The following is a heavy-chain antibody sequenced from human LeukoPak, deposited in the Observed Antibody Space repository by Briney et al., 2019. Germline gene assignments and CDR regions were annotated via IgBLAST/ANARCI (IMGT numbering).Heavy chain of an antibody. CDR2: ISYSGST. CDR3: AGSYSSSWTDFPY. J-gene: IGHJ4*02. CDR1: GGSISTSNYY. D-gene: IGHD6-13*01. Sequence: SETLSLTCTVSGGSISTSNYYGGWIRQPPGKGLEWIGTISYSGSTYYNPSLKSRVTISVDTSKNQFSLKVNSVTASDTAVYYCAGSYSSSWTDFPYWGQGTLVTVSS. V-gene: IGHV4-39*01.